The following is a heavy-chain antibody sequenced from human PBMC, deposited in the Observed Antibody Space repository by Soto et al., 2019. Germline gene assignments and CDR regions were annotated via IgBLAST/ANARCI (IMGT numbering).Heavy chain of an antibody. CDR2: ISSSGSTI. D-gene: IGHD1-26*01. Sequence: GGPLTLFCAASGFTLSSYEMNWVRQAPGKGLEWVSYISSSGSTIYYADSVKGRFTISRDNAKNSLYLQMNSLRAEDTAVYYCARDGRWELPSIPVSYFDYWGQGTLVTVSS. V-gene: IGHV3-48*03. J-gene: IGHJ4*02. CDR1: GFTLSSYE. CDR3: ARDGRWELPSIPVSYFDY.